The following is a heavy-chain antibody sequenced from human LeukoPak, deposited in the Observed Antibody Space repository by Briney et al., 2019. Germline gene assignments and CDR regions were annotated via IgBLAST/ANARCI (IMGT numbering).Heavy chain of an antibody. CDR3: AGMDIMTTNIRYYCDY. CDR1: GYTFTGYY. CDR2: INPNGGGT. V-gene: IGHV1-2*02. D-gene: IGHD5-12*01. J-gene: IGHJ4*02. Sequence: ASVKVSCKASGYTFTGYYIHWVRQAPGQGLEWMGWINPNGGGTNYAQQFQGRVTMTRDTSISTAYMELSRLRSDDTAVYFCAGMDIMTTNIRYYCDYWGQGTLVTVSS.